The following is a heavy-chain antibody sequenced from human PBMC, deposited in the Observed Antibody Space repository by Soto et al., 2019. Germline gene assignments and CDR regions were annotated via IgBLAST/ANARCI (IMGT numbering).Heavy chain of an antibody. J-gene: IGHJ3*02. V-gene: IGHV3-21*01. D-gene: IGHD3-22*01. Sequence: GGSLRLSCAASGFTFSSYSMNWVRQAPGKGLEWVSSISSISSYIYYADSVKGRFTISRDNAKNSLYLQMNSLRAEDTAVYYFARAQGSYDSSGYPDAFDTWGQGTMLTVSS. CDR2: ISSISSYI. CDR1: GFTFSSYS. CDR3: ARAQGSYDSSGYPDAFDT.